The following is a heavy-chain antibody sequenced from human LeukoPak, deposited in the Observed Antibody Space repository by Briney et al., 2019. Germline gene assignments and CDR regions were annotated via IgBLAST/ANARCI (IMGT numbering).Heavy chain of an antibody. D-gene: IGHD3-3*01. Sequence: PGGSLRLSCSASGFTFSSYGMHWVRQAPGKGLEWVAVISYDGSDKYYADSVKGRFTISRDNSKNTLYLQMNSLRAEDTAVYYCARVDTIRSYFDYWGQGTLVTVSS. CDR3: ARVDTIRSYFDY. CDR1: GFTFSSYG. V-gene: IGHV3-30*03. CDR2: ISYDGSDK. J-gene: IGHJ4*02.